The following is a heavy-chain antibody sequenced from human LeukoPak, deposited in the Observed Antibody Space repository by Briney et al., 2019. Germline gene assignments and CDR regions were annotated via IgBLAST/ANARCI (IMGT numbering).Heavy chain of an antibody. CDR1: GYTFTSYD. J-gene: IGHJ6*02. CDR3: ARWTRRAVAAAGSYYYGMDV. Sequence: GASVKVSCKASGYTFTSYDINRVRQATGQGLEWMGWMNPNSGNTGYAQKFQGRVTMTRNTSISTAYMELSSLRSEDTAVYYCARWTRRAVAAAGSYYYGMDVWGQGTTVTVSS. CDR2: MNPNSGNT. D-gene: IGHD6-13*01. V-gene: IGHV1-8*01.